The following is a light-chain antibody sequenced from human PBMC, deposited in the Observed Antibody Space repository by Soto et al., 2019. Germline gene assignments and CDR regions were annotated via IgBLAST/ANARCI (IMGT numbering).Light chain of an antibody. Sequence: SALTQPASMSGSPGQSVTISCAGTSSDIGGYNYVSWYQHHPGTAPKLIIYDASSRPSGVSHRFSASKSGNTASLTISGLQAEDEADYYCSSFSVASPLFGTGTKVTVL. CDR1: SSDIGGYNY. V-gene: IGLV2-14*01. J-gene: IGLJ1*01. CDR3: SSFSVASPL. CDR2: DAS.